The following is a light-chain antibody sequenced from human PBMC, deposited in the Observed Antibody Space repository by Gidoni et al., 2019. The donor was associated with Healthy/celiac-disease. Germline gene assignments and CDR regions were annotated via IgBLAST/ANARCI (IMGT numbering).Light chain of an antibody. V-gene: IGKV1-33*01. J-gene: IGKJ4*01. CDR1: QDLSNY. CDR2: NAS. Sequence: DIQITKSPSTLSASVGDRVTITCQASQDLSNYLNWYHQKPGKAPKLLIYNASNLETGVPSRFSGSGSGTDFTFTISSLQPEDIATYYCQQYDNHPPTFXGXTKVEIK. CDR3: QQYDNHPPT.